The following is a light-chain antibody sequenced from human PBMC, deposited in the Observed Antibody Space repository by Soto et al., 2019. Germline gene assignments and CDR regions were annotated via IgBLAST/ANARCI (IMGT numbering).Light chain of an antibody. Sequence: EIVLTQSPGTLSLSPGERATLSCRASQSVSSSYLAWYQQKPGQAPRPLMYSTSSRATGIPDRFSGSGSGTDFTLTISRLEPEDFAVYYCQQYVSSRWTFGQGTKV. J-gene: IGKJ1*01. V-gene: IGKV3-20*01. CDR3: QQYVSSRWT. CDR2: STS. CDR1: QSVSSSY.